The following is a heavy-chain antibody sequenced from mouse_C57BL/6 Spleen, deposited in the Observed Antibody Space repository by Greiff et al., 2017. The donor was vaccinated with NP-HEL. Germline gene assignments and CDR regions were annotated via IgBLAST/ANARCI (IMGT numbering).Heavy chain of an antibody. CDR1: GYTFTSYW. CDR2: IDPGSSST. V-gene: IGHV1-55*01. Sequence: QVQLQQPGAELVKPGASVKMSCKASGYTFTSYWITWVKQRPVQGLEWIGDIDPGSSSTNYNEKFKSKATLTVDTSSSTAYMQLSSLTSEDSAVYYRARTGYGGSYYCFDYWGQGTTLTVAS. CDR3: ARTGYGGSYYCFDY. D-gene: IGHD1-1*01. J-gene: IGHJ2*01.